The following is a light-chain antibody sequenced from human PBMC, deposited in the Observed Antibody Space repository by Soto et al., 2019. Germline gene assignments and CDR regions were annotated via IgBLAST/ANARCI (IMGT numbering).Light chain of an antibody. V-gene: IGLV1-40*01. CDR2: SNH. CDR1: SSNIGAGYT. Sequence: QSVLTQPPSVSGTPGQRVTISCTGNSSNIGAGYTVQWYQQLPGTAPRLLMFSNHNRPSGVPDRFSGSRSGTSGSLAITGLQAEDEADYYCQSYDSSLSTWVFGGGTKVTVL. CDR3: QSYDSSLSTWV. J-gene: IGLJ3*02.